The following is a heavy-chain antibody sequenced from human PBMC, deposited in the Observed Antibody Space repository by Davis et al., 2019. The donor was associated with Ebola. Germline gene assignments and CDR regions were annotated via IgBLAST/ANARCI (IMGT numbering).Heavy chain of an antibody. Sequence: SQTLSLTCAVSGGSISSGGYSWSWIRQPPGKGLEWIGYIYHSGSTYYNPSLKSRVTISVDTSKNQFSLKLSSVTAADTAVYYCARVDWNYRFDYWGQGTLVTVSS. J-gene: IGHJ4*02. D-gene: IGHD1-7*01. CDR3: ARVDWNYRFDY. CDR1: GGSISSGGYS. V-gene: IGHV4-30-2*01. CDR2: IYHSGST.